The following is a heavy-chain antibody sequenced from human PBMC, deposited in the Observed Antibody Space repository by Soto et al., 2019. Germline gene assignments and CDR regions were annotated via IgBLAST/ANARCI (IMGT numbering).Heavy chain of an antibody. J-gene: IGHJ4*02. CDR3: ARDKSPNSSGCHNRHFDY. D-gene: IGHD6-19*01. V-gene: IGHV3-30-3*01. CDR2: ISYDGSNK. Sequence: QVQLVESGGGVVQPGRSLRLSCAASGFTFSSYAMHWVRQAPGKGLEWVAVISYDGSNKYYADSVKGRFTISRDKSNNTLYLQINSLSAEDTIVYYGARDKSPNSSGCHNRHFDYWGQGTLFTVSS. CDR1: GFTFSSYA.